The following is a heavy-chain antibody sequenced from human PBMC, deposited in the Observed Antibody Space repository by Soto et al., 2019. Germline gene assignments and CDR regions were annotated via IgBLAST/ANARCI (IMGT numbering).Heavy chain of an antibody. J-gene: IGHJ4*02. Sequence: GGSLRLSCAASGFTFSTYGMHRVRQAPGKGLEWVAVIWFDGSNKYYGDSVMGRFTISRDNSKNTLYLQMNSLRAEDTAVYYCAKDRSSTSCYAFDYWGQGTLVTVSS. D-gene: IGHD2-2*01. CDR1: GFTFSTYG. CDR2: IWFDGSNK. V-gene: IGHV3-33*06. CDR3: AKDRSSTSCYAFDY.